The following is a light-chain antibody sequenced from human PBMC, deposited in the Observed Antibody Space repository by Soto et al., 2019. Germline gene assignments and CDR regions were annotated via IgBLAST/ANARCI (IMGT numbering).Light chain of an antibody. CDR1: QAVRNNY. Sequence: ESVVTQSPGTLSWSPGKRSTLSCMSSQAVRNNYLAWYQQKPAQPPRLLSYHSSSKATGIPDRFSGGGSGTDFTLTLSRLEPEDFAVYYCQQYHSLPTTVGPGTQLDIK. V-gene: IGKV3-20*01. CDR3: QQYHSLPTT. CDR2: HSS. J-gene: IGKJ3*01.